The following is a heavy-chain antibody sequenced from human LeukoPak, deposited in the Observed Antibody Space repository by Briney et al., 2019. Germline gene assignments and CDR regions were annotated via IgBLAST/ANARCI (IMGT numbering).Heavy chain of an antibody. CDR1: GGSISSGSYY. CDR2: IYTSGST. J-gene: IGHJ4*02. D-gene: IGHD2-15*01. Sequence: SETLSLTCTVSGGSISSGSYYWSRIRQPAGKGLEWIGRIYTSGSTNYNPSLKSRVTISVDTSKNQFSLKLSSVTAADTAVYYCARVDLRYCSGGSCPFDYWGQGTLVTVSS. CDR3: ARVDLRYCSGGSCPFDY. V-gene: IGHV4-61*02.